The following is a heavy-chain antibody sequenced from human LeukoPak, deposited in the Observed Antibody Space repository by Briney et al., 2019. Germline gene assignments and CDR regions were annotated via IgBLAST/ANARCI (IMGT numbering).Heavy chain of an antibody. D-gene: IGHD3-22*01. CDR3: ARDPYYYDSSPRAQVIFDY. V-gene: IGHV4-59*01. CDR1: GGSISSYY. J-gene: IGHJ4*02. CDR2: IYYSGST. Sequence: PSDTLSLTCTVPGGSISSYYWSWIRQPPGKGLEWMGYIYYSGSTNYNPSLKSRVTISVDTSKNQFSLKLSSVTAADTAVYYCARDPYYYDSSPRAQVIFDYWGQGTLVTVSS.